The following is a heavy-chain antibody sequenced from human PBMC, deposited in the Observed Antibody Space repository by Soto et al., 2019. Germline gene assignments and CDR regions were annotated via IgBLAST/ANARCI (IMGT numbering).Heavy chain of an antibody. Sequence: GASVKVSCKASGYTFTSYDINWVRQATGQGLEWMGWMNPNSGNTGYAQKFQGRVTMTRNTSISTAYMELSSLRSEDTAVYYCARFLKTDIVVVPAAPSGFDPWGQGTLVTVSS. CDR3: ARFLKTDIVVVPAAPSGFDP. D-gene: IGHD2-2*01. V-gene: IGHV1-8*01. J-gene: IGHJ5*02. CDR1: GYTFTSYD. CDR2: MNPNSGNT.